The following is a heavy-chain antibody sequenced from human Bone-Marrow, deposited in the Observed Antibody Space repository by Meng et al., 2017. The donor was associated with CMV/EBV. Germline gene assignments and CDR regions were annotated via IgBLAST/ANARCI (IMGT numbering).Heavy chain of an antibody. Sequence: SETLSLTCTVSGGSVSSGSYYWSWIRQPPGKGLEWIGYIYYSGSTNYNPSLKSRVTISVDPSKNQFSLKMSSVSAADTAVYYCARDRLYCSSSSCYIIWGQGTLVTVSS. CDR2: IYYSGST. J-gene: IGHJ4*02. V-gene: IGHV4-61*01. CDR1: GGSVSSGSYY. D-gene: IGHD2-2*02. CDR3: ARDRLYCSSSSCYII.